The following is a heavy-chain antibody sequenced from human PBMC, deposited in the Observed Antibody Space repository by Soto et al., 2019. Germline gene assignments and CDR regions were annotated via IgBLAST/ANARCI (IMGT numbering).Heavy chain of an antibody. CDR3: VRQKPSERLPYFAS. Sequence: SETLSLTCTVSGGSISSYYWGWIRQPPGKGLEWIGYIYYSGSTNYNPSLKSRVTISVDTSKNQFSLSLNSVTAADTAVYYCVRQKPSERLPYFASWGQGALVTVSS. CDR2: IYYSGST. D-gene: IGHD3-10*01. V-gene: IGHV4-59*08. CDR1: GGSISSYY. J-gene: IGHJ4*02.